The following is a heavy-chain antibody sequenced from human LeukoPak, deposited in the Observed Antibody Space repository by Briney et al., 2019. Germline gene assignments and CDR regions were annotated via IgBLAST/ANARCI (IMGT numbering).Heavy chain of an antibody. V-gene: IGHV3-23*01. CDR1: GFPFSNHA. CDR2: ISNGNT. CDR3: VREAGYCASVCLKSNWFDP. Sequence: PGGSLRPSCAASGFPFSNHAMSWVRQPPGKGLEWVSAISNGNTYYADSVRGRFTISRDDSKNMVYLQMNSLRDEDTALYYCVREAGYCASVCLKSNWFDPWGQGTLVTVSS. J-gene: IGHJ5*02. D-gene: IGHD2-21*02.